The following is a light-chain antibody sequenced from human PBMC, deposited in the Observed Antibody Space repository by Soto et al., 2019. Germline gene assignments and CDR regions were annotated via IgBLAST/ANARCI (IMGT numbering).Light chain of an antibody. CDR3: QYYGSSVT. CDR1: QTVRNNY. Sequence: EFVLTQSPGTLSLSPGERATLSCRASQTVRNNYLAWYQQKPGQAPRLLIYDESSRATGIPDRFSGSGSGTDFTLTISRLEPEDFAVYYCQYYGSSVTFAGGTKVDI. J-gene: IGKJ4*01. V-gene: IGKV3-20*01. CDR2: DES.